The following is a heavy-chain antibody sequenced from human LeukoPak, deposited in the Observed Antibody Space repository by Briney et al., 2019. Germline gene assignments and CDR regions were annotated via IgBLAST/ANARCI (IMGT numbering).Heavy chain of an antibody. V-gene: IGHV1-69*05. Sequence: ASVKVSCKASGGTFSSYAISWVRQAPGQGLEWMGRIIPIFGTANYAQKFQGRVTITTDESTSTAYMELSSLRSEDTAVYYCARDLLRDYGDYGALGYWGQGTLVTVS. CDR2: IIPIFGTA. CDR3: ARDLLRDYGDYGALGY. J-gene: IGHJ4*02. CDR1: GGTFSSYA. D-gene: IGHD4-17*01.